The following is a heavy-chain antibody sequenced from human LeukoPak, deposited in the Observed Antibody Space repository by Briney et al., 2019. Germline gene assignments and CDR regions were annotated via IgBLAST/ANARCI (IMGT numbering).Heavy chain of an antibody. CDR2: INPNSGGT. CDR1: GYTFTGYY. V-gene: IGHV1-2*02. J-gene: IGHJ4*02. Sequence: ASVKVSCKASGYTFTGYYMHWVRQAPGQGLEWMGWINPNSGGTNYAQKFQGRVTMTRDTSISTAYMELSRLRSDDTAVYYCATSIVGATILAYWGQGTLVTVSS. CDR3: ATSIVGATILAY. D-gene: IGHD1-26*01.